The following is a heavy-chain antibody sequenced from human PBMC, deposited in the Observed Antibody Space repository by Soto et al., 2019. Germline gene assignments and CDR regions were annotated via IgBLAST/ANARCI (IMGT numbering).Heavy chain of an antibody. CDR3: ASRAGIAAETQPDAFDI. CDR1: GFTFSSYG. Sequence: GGSLRLSCAASGFTFSSYGMHWVRQAPGKGLEWVAVIWYGGSNKYYADSVKGRFTISRDNSKNTLYLQMNSLRAEDTAVYYCASRAGIAAETQPDAFDIWGQGTMVTVSS. D-gene: IGHD6-13*01. V-gene: IGHV3-33*01. CDR2: IWYGGSNK. J-gene: IGHJ3*02.